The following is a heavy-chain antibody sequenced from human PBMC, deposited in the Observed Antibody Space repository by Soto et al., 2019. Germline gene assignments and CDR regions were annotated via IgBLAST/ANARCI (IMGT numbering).Heavy chain of an antibody. CDR1: DFSFTSHG. CDR2: TSLYNGNT. V-gene: IGHV1-18*04. Sequence: ASVKVSCKAYDFSFTSHGISWVRQAPGQGLEWMGWTSLYNGNTNYAQQFQGRVTMTTDTSTSTAYMELRSLRSDDTAMYFCAIYHLELFRFDYWGQGTLVTVSS. J-gene: IGHJ4*02. CDR3: AIYHLELFRFDY. D-gene: IGHD2-2*01.